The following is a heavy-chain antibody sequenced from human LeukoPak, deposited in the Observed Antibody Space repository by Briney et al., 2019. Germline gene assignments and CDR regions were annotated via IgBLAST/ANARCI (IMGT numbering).Heavy chain of an antibody. CDR2: IHYSGST. J-gene: IGHJ4*02. CDR3: ARFSGTTWAFDL. D-gene: IGHD1-14*01. V-gene: IGHV4-59*08. Sequence: SETLSLTCTVSGGSISGYYWNWIRQSPGKGLEWIAYIHYSGSTHYNPSLKSRVSISLDTSKNQFSLILSSVTATDTAVYYCARFSGTTWAFDLWGQGTLDAVSS. CDR1: GGSISGYY.